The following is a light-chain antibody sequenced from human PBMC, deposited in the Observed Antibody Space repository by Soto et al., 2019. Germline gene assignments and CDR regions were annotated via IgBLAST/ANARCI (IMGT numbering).Light chain of an antibody. V-gene: IGKV3-20*01. J-gene: IGKJ1*01. CDR1: QSVSSSY. CDR3: QQYCTSAR. CDR2: GAS. Sequence: EIVLTQSPGTLSLSPGERATLSCRASQSVSSSYLAWYQQKPGQAPRLLIYGASSRATGIPDRFSGSGSGTDFTLTISRLEHEDVAVYYCQQYCTSARFGQGTKVEIK.